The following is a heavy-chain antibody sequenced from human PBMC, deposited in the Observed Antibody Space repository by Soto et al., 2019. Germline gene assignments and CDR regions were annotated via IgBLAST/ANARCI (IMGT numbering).Heavy chain of an antibody. CDR1: GFTFSSNW. D-gene: IGHD3-22*01. CDR3: GAGSSGYYYFDY. Sequence: GGSLRLSCAASGFTFSSNWMSWVRQAPGKGLEWVANIKQDGSEKYYVDSVKGRFTISRDNAKNSLYLQMNSLRAEDTAVYYCGAGSSGYYYFDYWGQGTLVTVSS. J-gene: IGHJ4*02. CDR2: IKQDGSEK. V-gene: IGHV3-7*03.